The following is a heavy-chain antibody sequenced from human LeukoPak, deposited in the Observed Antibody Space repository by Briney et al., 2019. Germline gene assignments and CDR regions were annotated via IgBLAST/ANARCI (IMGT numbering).Heavy chain of an antibody. CDR2: ISGSGGST. Sequence: GGSLRLACAASRFTFSSYAMNWVRQAPGKGLEWVSAISGSGGSTYYADSVKGRFTISRDNSKNTLSLQMDSLRAEDTAVYYCAKPLISGSYYGAFDIWGLGTMVTVSS. CDR3: AKPLISGSYYGAFDI. V-gene: IGHV3-23*01. J-gene: IGHJ3*02. CDR1: RFTFSSYA. D-gene: IGHD1-26*01.